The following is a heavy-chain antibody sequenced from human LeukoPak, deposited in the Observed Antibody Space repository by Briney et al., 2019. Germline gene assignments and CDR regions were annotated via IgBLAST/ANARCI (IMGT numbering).Heavy chain of an antibody. Sequence: GASVKVSCKASGYTFTGCYMHWVRQAPGQGLEWMEWINPNSGGTNYAQKFQGWVTMTRDPSIRTAYMELSRLRSDDTAVYYCARGGGNYDILTGYYPFDYWGQGTLVTVSS. V-gene: IGHV1-2*04. D-gene: IGHD3-9*01. CDR1: GYTFTGCY. CDR3: ARGGGNYDILTGYYPFDY. J-gene: IGHJ4*02. CDR2: INPNSGGT.